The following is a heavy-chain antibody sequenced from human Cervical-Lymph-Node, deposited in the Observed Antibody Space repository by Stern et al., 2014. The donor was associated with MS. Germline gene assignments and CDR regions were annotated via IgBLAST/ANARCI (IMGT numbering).Heavy chain of an antibody. J-gene: IGHJ4*02. CDR1: GFTFSDYA. D-gene: IGHD1-26*01. V-gene: IGHV3-23*04. Sequence: EVQLVESGGNLVKPGGSLRLSCAPSGFTFSDYAMSWIRQAPGKGLEWNSSISGSGGNTFYSDSVKGLFTISRDNSKNTLDLQMNSLRAEDSALYYCARVRVGANDFCGQGTLVTVSS. CDR3: ARVRVGANDF. CDR2: ISGSGGNT.